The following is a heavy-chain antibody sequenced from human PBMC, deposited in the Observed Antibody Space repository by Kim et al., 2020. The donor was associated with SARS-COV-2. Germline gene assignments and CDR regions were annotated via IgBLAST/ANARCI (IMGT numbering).Heavy chain of an antibody. CDR1: GFTFNSYW. Sequence: GGSLRLSCEASGFTFNSYWMSWVHQPPGKGLEWVAHIKKDGSEKNYVDSVKGRFTISRDNAKNSLYLQMHSLRGEDTALYYCARGLGLDVWGQGTTVTVS. J-gene: IGHJ6*02. V-gene: IGHV3-7*01. CDR2: IKKDGSEK. CDR3: ARGLGLDV.